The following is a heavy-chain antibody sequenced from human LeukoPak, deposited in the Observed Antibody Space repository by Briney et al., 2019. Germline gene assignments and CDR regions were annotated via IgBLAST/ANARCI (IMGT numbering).Heavy chain of an antibody. Sequence: SETLSLACTVSGGSISSYYWSWIWQPAGKRLEGIGRISSSGSTNYNPSLKSRVTMSVDLSKNQFSLILISVTAADTAVYYCARDSGYSSGWPFDYWGQGTLVTVSS. D-gene: IGHD6-19*01. J-gene: IGHJ4*02. CDR3: ARDSGYSSGWPFDY. CDR1: GGSISSYY. V-gene: IGHV4-4*07. CDR2: ISSSGST.